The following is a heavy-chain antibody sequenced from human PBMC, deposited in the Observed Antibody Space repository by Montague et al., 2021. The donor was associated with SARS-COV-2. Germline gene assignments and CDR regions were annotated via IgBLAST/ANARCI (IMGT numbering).Heavy chain of an antibody. CDR3: ARVHFVSSGWYPDAFDI. CDR2: IYYSGST. V-gene: IGHV4-31*03. D-gene: IGHD6-19*01. CDR1: GGSINSGGYY. J-gene: IGHJ3*02. Sequence: PSLTCTVSGGSINSGGYYWSWIRQHPGKGLEWIGYIYYSGSTYYNPSLKSRLTISVDTSKNQFSLKLSSVTAADTAVYYCARVHFVSSGWYPDAFDIWGQGTMVTVSS.